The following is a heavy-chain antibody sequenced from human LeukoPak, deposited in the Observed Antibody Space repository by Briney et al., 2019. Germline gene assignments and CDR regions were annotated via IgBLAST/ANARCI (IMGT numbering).Heavy chain of an antibody. CDR2: ITESGGDT. CDR3: ATGYTKTSRRGDY. V-gene: IGHV3-23*01. D-gene: IGHD3-16*02. Sequence: GGSLRLSCAGSGFTFGSYAMNWVRQAPGKGLEWVSAITESGGDTYYADSVKGRFAISRDDSKNTVFLQMNSLRAEDTAMYYCATGYTKTSRRGDYWGQGTLVTVSS. CDR1: GFTFGSYA. J-gene: IGHJ4*02.